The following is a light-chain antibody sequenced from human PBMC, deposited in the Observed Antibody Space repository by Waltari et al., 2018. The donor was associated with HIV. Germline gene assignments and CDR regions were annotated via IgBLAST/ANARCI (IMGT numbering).Light chain of an antibody. J-gene: IGKJ1*01. CDR2: GAS. V-gene: IGKV3-15*01. Sequence: EIVMTQSPATLPVSPGERVTLSCMASQNVITNLAWYQQKPGQAPSLLVYGASTRASGIPARFTGGGSGSDFTLTINSLQSEDCGLYYCQQYNGWPRTFGQGTKV. CDR3: QQYNGWPRT. CDR1: QNVITN.